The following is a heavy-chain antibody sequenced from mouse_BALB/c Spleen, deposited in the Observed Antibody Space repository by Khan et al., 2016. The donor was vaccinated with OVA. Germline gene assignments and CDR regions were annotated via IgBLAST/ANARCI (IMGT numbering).Heavy chain of an antibody. V-gene: IGHV1S41*01. Sequence: DLVKPGASVKLSCKASGYTFTSYWINWIKQRPGQGLEWIGRIAPGSGSSYYNEMFKDKATLTIDTSSSTAYIQLSSLSSEDSAVYFCASSNDCGSGLYVMDYWGQGTSVTVSA. D-gene: IGHD1-1*01. CDR2: IAPGSGSS. CDR1: GYTFTSYW. CDR3: ASSNDCGSGLYVMDY. J-gene: IGHJ4*01.